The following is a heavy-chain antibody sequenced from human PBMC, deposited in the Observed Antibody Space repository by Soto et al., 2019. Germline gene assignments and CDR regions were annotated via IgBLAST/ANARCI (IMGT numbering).Heavy chain of an antibody. J-gene: IGHJ6*02. CDR3: ARDGGYCSSTSCSRMFGMDV. CDR1: GFTFSSYS. V-gene: IGHV3-21*01. Sequence: EVQLVESGGGLVKPGGSLRLSCAASGFTFSSYSMNWVRQAPGKGLEWVSSISSSSSYIYYADSVKGRFTISRDNAKNSLYLQMNSLRAEDTAVYYCARDGGYCSSTSCSRMFGMDVWGQGTTVTVSS. CDR2: ISSSSSYI. D-gene: IGHD2-2*01.